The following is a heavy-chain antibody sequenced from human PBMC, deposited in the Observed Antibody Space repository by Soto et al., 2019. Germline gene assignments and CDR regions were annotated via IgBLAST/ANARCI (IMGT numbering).Heavy chain of an antibody. D-gene: IGHD3-10*01. CDR2: IYYSGST. V-gene: IGHV4-31*03. CDR1: GGSISSGGYY. Sequence: SETLSLTCTVSGGSISSGGYYWSWIRQHPGKGLEWIGYIYYSGSTYYNPSLKSRVTISVDTSKNQFSLKLSSVTAADTAVYYCARDVAMVRGVRGYYYGMDVWGQGTTVTVSS. CDR3: ARDVAMVRGVRGYYYGMDV. J-gene: IGHJ6*02.